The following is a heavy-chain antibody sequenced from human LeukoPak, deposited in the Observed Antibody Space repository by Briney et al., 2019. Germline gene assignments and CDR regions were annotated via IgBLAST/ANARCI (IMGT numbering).Heavy chain of an antibody. J-gene: IGHJ3*02. D-gene: IGHD4-11*01. CDR1: GFTFSSYS. CDR2: ISSGSGTI. Sequence: GGSLRLSCAAFGFTFSSYSMNWVRQAPGKGLEYLSYISSGSGTIYYADSVKGRFTISRDNAKNSLYLQMNSLSAEDTAVYYCARAQKYSYDAFDISGQGTMVTVSS. CDR3: ARAQKYSYDAFDI. V-gene: IGHV3-48*04.